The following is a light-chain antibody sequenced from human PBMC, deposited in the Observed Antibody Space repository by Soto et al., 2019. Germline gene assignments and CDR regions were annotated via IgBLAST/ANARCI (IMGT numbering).Light chain of an antibody. V-gene: IGLV1-44*01. CDR1: SSNVGSNT. Sequence: QSVLTQPPSASGAPGQRVTISCSGSSSNVGSNTVSWYQQFPGTAPKLLIHSNNKRPSGVPDRFSGSKSGTSASLAISGLQAEDEAEYFCSSYTAGRTFVFGGGTK. CDR2: SNN. J-gene: IGLJ2*01. CDR3: SSYTAGRTFV.